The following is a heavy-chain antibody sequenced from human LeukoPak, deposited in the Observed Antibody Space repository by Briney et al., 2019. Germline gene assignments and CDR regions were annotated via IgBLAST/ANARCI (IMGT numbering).Heavy chain of an antibody. CDR2: IYYSGST. D-gene: IGHD6-19*01. Sequence: SETLSLTCTVSGGSISSSSYYWGWIRQPPGKGLEWIGSIYYSGSTYYNPSLKSRVTISVDTSKNQFSLKLSSVTAADTAVYYCARRQYSSGWYNWFDPWGQGTLVTVSS. J-gene: IGHJ5*02. CDR3: ARRQYSSGWYNWFDP. V-gene: IGHV4-39*07. CDR1: GGSISSSSYY.